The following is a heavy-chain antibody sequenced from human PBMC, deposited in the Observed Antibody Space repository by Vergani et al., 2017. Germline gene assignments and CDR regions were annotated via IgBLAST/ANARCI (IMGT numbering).Heavy chain of an antibody. CDR3: ARDLRLLYNRFDP. J-gene: IGHJ5*02. CDR2: TWYDGNNK. D-gene: IGHD1-14*01. CDR1: GSTLNQNG. Sequence: QVQLVESGGGVVKPGRSLRLSCEASGSTLNQNGMHWVRQAPGKGLEWVAVTWYDGNNKQYADSVKGRFTISRDNSKSTMYLQMNSLRDEDTGVYYCARDLRLLYNRFDPWGQGTLVTVSS. V-gene: IGHV3-33*01.